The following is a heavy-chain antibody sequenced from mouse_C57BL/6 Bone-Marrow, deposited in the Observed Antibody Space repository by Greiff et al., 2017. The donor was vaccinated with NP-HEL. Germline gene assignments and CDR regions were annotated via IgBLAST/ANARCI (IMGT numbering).Heavy chain of an antibody. CDR2: ISDGGSYT. CDR3: AGVDYGSSWSDWYFDV. Sequence: EVMLVESGGGLVKPGGSLKLSCAASGFTFSSYAMSWVRQTPEKRLEWVATISDGGSYTYYPDNVKGRFTISRDNAKNNLYLQMSHLKSEDTAMYYCAGVDYGSSWSDWYFDVWGTGTTVTVSS. V-gene: IGHV5-4*03. D-gene: IGHD1-1*01. CDR1: GFTFSSYA. J-gene: IGHJ1*03.